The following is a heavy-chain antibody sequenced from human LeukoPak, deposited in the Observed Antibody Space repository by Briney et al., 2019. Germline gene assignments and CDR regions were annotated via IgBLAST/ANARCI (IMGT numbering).Heavy chain of an antibody. V-gene: IGHV3-11*04. CDR3: ASKRGYSSGEDAFDI. CDR1: GFTVSSNY. D-gene: IGHD5-18*01. CDR2: ISSSGSTI. Sequence: PGGSLRLSCAASGFTVSSNYMSWIRQAPGKGLEWVSYISSSGSTIYYADSLKGRFTISRDNAKNTLYLQINSLRAEDTAVYYCASKRGYSSGEDAFDIWGQGTMVTVSS. J-gene: IGHJ3*02.